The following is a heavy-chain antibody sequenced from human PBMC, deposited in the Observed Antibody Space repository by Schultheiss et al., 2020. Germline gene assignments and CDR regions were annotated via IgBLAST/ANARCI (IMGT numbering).Heavy chain of an antibody. Sequence: ASVKVSCKASGYTFTSYYMHWVRQAPGQGLEWMGWINPNSGGTSYAQKFQGRVTMTRDTSTSTVYMELSSLRSEDTAVYYCARDDIVVVVAATDYYYGMDVWGQGTTVTVSS. D-gene: IGHD2-15*01. V-gene: IGHV1-2*02. J-gene: IGHJ6*02. CDR1: GYTFTSYY. CDR2: INPNSGGT. CDR3: ARDDIVVVVAATDYYYGMDV.